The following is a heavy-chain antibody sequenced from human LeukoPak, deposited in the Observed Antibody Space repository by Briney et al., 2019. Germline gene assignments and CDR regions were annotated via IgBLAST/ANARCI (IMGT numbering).Heavy chain of an antibody. CDR2: ISWNSGSI. J-gene: IGHJ4*02. Sequence: PGRSLRLSCAASGFTFDDYAMHWVRQAPGKGLEWVSGISWNSGSIGYADSVKGRFTISRDNAKNSLYLQMNSLRAEDTALYYCAREVAGTWDYWGQGTLVTVSS. V-gene: IGHV3-9*01. D-gene: IGHD6-19*01. CDR3: AREVAGTWDY. CDR1: GFTFDDYA.